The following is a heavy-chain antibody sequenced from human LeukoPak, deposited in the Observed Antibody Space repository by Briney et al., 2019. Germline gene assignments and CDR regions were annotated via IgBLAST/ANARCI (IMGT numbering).Heavy chain of an antibody. Sequence: GGSLSLSCIASGFTFDDYAMHGLRQAPGKGREWVSGISWYSGSIGYAASVKGRFTISRDNVKDSVHLQTKSCGLQDTACFFFAKGGPDQGAGSPEYSWFDPWGQGTLVTVSS. CDR2: ISWYSGSI. V-gene: IGHV3-9*01. CDR1: GFTFDDYA. D-gene: IGHD3-10*01. CDR3: AKGGPDQGAGSPEYSWFDP. J-gene: IGHJ5*02.